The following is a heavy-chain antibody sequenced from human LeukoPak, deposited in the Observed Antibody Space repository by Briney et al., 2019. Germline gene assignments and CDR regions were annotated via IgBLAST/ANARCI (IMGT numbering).Heavy chain of an antibody. CDR3: ASSAAADADPLFDY. CDR1: GGSISSSSYY. Sequence: SETLSLTCTVSGGSISSSSYYWGWIRQPPGKGLEWIGSIYYSGSTYYNPSLKSRVTISADTSKNQFSLKLSSVTAADTAVYYCASSAAADADPLFDYWGQGTLVTVSS. D-gene: IGHD6-13*01. CDR2: IYYSGST. V-gene: IGHV4-39*01. J-gene: IGHJ4*02.